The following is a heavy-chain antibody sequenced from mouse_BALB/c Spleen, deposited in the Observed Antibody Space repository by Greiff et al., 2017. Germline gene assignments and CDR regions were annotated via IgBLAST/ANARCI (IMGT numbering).Heavy chain of an antibody. D-gene: IGHD2-12*01. CDR1: GFNIKDTY. Sequence: VQLQQSGAELVKPGASVKLSCTASGFNIKDTYMHWVKQRPEQGLEWIGRIDPANGNTKYDPKFQGKATITADTSSNNAYLHLSSLTSEDTAVYSCARKANSYDVCLDYWGQGTTLTVSS. CDR3: ARKANSYDVCLDY. CDR2: IDPANGNT. V-gene: IGHV14-3*02. J-gene: IGHJ2*01.